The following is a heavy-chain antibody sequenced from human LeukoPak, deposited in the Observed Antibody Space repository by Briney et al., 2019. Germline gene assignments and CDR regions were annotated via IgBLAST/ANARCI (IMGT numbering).Heavy chain of an antibody. J-gene: IGHJ5*02. CDR2: VTKDGGET. V-gene: IGHV3-7*01. CDR3: RRGHWDDHA. D-gene: IGHD7-27*01. CDR1: GYTFTDYW. Sequence: GGSLRLSCAGSGYTFTDYWMHWVRQAPGKGLEWVASVTKDGGETYYVDSAKGRFTISRDNAKNSVHLQMSSLRDEDTAVCWCRRGHWDDHAWGQGTLVTVSS.